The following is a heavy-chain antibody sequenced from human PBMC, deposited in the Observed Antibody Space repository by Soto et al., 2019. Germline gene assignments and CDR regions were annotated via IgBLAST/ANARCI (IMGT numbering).Heavy chain of an antibody. D-gene: IGHD1-26*01. V-gene: IGHV3-11*06. J-gene: IGHJ4*02. CDR2: IGSGSGST. CDR1: GFTFSDYF. CDR3: ARAYSGSYVIY. Sequence: QVQLVESGGGLVKPGGSLRLSCAASGFTFSDYFMSWIRQAPGKGLEWVSYIGSGSGSTNYADSVKGRFTISRDNAKNLLFLQMDSLRAEDTAVYYCARAYSGSYVIYWGQGTLVTVSS.